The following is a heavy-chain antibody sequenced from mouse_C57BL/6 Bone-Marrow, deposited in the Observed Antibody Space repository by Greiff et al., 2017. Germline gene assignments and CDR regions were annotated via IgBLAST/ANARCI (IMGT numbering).Heavy chain of an antibody. J-gene: IGHJ2*01. Sequence: EVQLVESGGGLVKPGGSLKLSCAASGFTLSDYGMHWVRQAPEKGLEWVAYISSGSSTIYYADTVKGRFTISRDNAKNTLFLQMTSLRSEDTAMYYCARGTVYWGQGTTLTVSS. D-gene: IGHD4-1*01. CDR2: ISSGSSTI. CDR3: ARGTVY. V-gene: IGHV5-17*01. CDR1: GFTLSDYG.